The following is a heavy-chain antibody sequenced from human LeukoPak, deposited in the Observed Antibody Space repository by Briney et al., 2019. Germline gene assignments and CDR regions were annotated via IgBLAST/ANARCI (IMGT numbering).Heavy chain of an antibody. J-gene: IGHJ4*02. CDR1: GFTFSSYA. CDR3: AKDLKPDSGYDFDH. CDR2: ISGSGGST. V-gene: IGHV3-23*01. Sequence: GGSLRLSCAASGFTFSSYAMSWVRQAPGKGLEWVSAISGSGGSTYYADSVKGRFTISRDNSKNMLYLQMSSLRAEDTAIYYCAKDLKPDSGYDFDHWGQGTLVTVSS. D-gene: IGHD5-12*01.